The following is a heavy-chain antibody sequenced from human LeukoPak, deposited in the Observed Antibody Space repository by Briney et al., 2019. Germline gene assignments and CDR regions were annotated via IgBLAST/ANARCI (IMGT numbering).Heavy chain of an antibody. CDR2: ISSSSSYI. V-gene: IGHV3-21*01. CDR1: GFTFSSYS. Sequence: PGGSLRLSCAASGFTFSSYSMNWVRQAPGKGLEWVSSISSSSSYIYFADSVKGRFTISRDNAKNSLYLQMNSLRAEDTAVYYCVRDRHGSQTGTTSIDYWGQGTLVTVSS. CDR3: VRDRHGSQTGTTSIDY. J-gene: IGHJ4*02. D-gene: IGHD1-1*01.